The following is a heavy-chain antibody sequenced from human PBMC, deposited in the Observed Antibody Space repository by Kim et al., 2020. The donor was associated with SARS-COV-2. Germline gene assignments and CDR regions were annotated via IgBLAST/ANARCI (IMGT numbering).Heavy chain of an antibody. Sequence: GGSLRLSCAASGFTFSSYAIHWVRQAPGKGLEWVAVISYDGSNKYYADSVKGRFTISRDNSKNTLYLQMNSLIAEDTAVYYCARVLVGATLDYWGQVTLV. J-gene: IGHJ4*02. CDR2: ISYDGSNK. CDR1: GFTFSSYA. V-gene: IGHV3-30-3*01. D-gene: IGHD1-26*01. CDR3: ARVLVGATLDY.